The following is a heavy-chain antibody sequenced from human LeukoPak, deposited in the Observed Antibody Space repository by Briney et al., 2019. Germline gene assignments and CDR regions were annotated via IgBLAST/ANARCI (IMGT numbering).Heavy chain of an antibody. Sequence: SETLSLTCTVSGGSISSYYWGWIRQPPGKGLEWIGYIYSSGSTNYNPSLKNRVTISVDTSENQFSLKLSSVTTADTAVYYCASKTDDILTSRYYMDVWGKGTTVTVSS. CDR2: IYSSGST. D-gene: IGHD3-9*01. CDR3: ASKTDDILTSRYYMDV. CDR1: GGSISSYY. V-gene: IGHV4-59*03. J-gene: IGHJ6*03.